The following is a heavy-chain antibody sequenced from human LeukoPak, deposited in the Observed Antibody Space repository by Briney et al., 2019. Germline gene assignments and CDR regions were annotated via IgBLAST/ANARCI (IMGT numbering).Heavy chain of an antibody. CDR2: INHSGST. CDR3: ARGGLRNRIYYYYMDV. Sequence: KPSETLSLTCAVYGGSFSGYYWSWIRQPPGKGLESIGEINHSGSTNYNPSLKSRVTISVDTSKNQFSLKLSSVTAADTTVYYCARGGLRNRIYYYYMDVWGKGTTVTVSS. CDR1: GGSFSGYY. D-gene: IGHD1-14*01. V-gene: IGHV4-34*01. J-gene: IGHJ6*03.